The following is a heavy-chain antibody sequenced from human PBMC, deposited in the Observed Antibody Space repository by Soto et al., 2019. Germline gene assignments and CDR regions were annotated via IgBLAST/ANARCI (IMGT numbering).Heavy chain of an antibody. CDR1: GYTFTNYA. CDR3: ARGFPLGFDP. J-gene: IGHJ5*02. CDR2: INAGNGNT. V-gene: IGHV1-3*05. D-gene: IGHD3-3*01. Sequence: QVQLVQSGAEEKKPGASVKVSCKASGYTFTNYAMHWVRQAPGQRLEWMGWINAGNGNTKYSQKFQGRVTITSDTSASTAYMELSSLRSADTAVDYCARGFPLGFDPWGQGTLVTVS.